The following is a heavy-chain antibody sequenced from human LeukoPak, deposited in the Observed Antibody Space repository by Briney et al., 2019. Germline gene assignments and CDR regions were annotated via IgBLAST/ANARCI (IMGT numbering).Heavy chain of an antibody. D-gene: IGHD3-16*02. Sequence: ASETLSLTCTVSGGSISSHYWSWIRQPPGKGLEWIGYIYYSGSTNYNPSLKSRVTISVDTSKNQFSLKLSSVTAADTAVYYCARRGFGGVIDYWGQGTLVTVSS. CDR3: ARRGFGGVIDY. J-gene: IGHJ4*02. V-gene: IGHV4-59*11. CDR2: IYYSGST. CDR1: GGSISSHY.